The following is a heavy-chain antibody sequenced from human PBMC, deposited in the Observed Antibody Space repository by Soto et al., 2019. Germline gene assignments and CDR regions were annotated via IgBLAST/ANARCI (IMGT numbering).Heavy chain of an antibody. D-gene: IGHD6-13*01. J-gene: IGHJ6*02. CDR3: ARGISSWYGCMDV. Sequence: EVQLVESGGGLVQPGGSLRLSCAASGFTFSSYAMHWVRQAPGKGLEYVSAISSNGGSTYYANSVKGRFTISRDNSKNTRYLQMVSLRAENMAVYYCARGISSWYGCMDVWGQGTTVTVSS. CDR1: GFTFSSYA. V-gene: IGHV3-64*01. CDR2: ISSNGGST.